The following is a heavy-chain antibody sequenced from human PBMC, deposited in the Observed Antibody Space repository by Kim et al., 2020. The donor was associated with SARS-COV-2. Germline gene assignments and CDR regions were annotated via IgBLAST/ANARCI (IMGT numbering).Heavy chain of an antibody. D-gene: IGHD6-13*01. V-gene: IGHV1-8*01. CDR2: MNPNSGNT. J-gene: IGHJ6*02. CDR3: ARHRSSWYPPYYYGMDV. Sequence: ASVKVSCKASGYTFTSYDINWVRQATGQGLEWMGWMNPNSGNTGYAQKFQGRVTMTRNTSISTAYMELSSLRSEDTAVYYCARHRSSWYPPYYYGMDVWGQGTTGTVSS. CDR1: GYTFTSYD.